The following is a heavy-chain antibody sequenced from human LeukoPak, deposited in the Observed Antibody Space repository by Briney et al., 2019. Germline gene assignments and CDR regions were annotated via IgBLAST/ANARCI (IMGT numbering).Heavy chain of an antibody. V-gene: IGHV1-2*04. CDR2: INPDSGGT. D-gene: IGHD1-14*01. J-gene: IGHJ3*02. CDR1: GYPFTCYY. CDR3: ARGTLTAPRSAFDI. Sequence: GASVKVSCRASGYPFTCYYLSWVRQAPVQGLEWMGWINPDSGGTHYAQNFQGWVTMTRDTSISTAYMELSRLRSDDTAVYYCARGTLTAPRSAFDIWGQGTMVTVSS.